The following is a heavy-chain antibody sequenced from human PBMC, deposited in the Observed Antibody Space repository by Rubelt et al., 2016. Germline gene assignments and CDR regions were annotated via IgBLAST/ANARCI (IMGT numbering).Heavy chain of an antibody. D-gene: IGHD4/OR15-4a*01. CDR1: GFTFSSYG. V-gene: IGHV3-33*01. CDR3: ARDWYGAIDC. Sequence: GGVVQPGRSLRLSCAASGFTFSSYGMHWVRQAPGKGLEWVAVIWYDGSNKYYADSVKGRFTISRDNARNMVSLQMNSLRVEDTAVYYCARDWYGAIDCWGQGTLVTVSS. J-gene: IGHJ4*02. CDR2: IWYDGSNK.